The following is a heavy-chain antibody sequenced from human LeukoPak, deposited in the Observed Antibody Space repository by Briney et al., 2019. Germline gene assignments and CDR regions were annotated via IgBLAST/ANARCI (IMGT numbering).Heavy chain of an antibody. CDR2: INPDSGGT. CDR1: GYTFTGYY. Sequence: ASVKVSCKASGYTFTGYYIHWVRQAPGQGLEWMGWINPDSGGTNYAPTFQGRVTMTRDTSISTAYMELSRLTSDDTTIYYCATTLHIVVVTWHAFDIWGQGTMVTVSS. CDR3: ATTLHIVVVTWHAFDI. J-gene: IGHJ3*02. V-gene: IGHV1-2*02. D-gene: IGHD2-21*02.